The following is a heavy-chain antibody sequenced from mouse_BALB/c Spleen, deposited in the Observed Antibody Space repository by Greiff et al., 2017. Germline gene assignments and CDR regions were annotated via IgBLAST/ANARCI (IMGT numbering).Heavy chain of an antibody. CDR2: IYPSDSYT. D-gene: IGHD4-1*01. CDR3: TRSGLTGTEWYFDV. J-gene: IGHJ1*01. CDR1: GYTFTSYW. Sequence: VQLQQPGAELVRPGASVKLSCKASGYTFTSYWINWVKQRPGQGLEWIGNIYPSDSYTNYNQKFKDKATLTVDKSSSTAYMQLSSPTSEDSAVYYCTRSGLTGTEWYFDVWGAGTTVTVSS. V-gene: IGHV1-69*02.